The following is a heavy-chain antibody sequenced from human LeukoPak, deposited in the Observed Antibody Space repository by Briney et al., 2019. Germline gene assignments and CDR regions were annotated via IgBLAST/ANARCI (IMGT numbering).Heavy chain of an antibody. D-gene: IGHD3-3*01. J-gene: IGHJ6*03. CDR1: GFTFSSYA. CDR2: ISGSGGST. V-gene: IGHV3-23*01. CDR3: AKDGGSYYDFWSGYYPTYYYYYYMDV. Sequence: GGSLRLSCAASGFTFSSYAMSWVRQAPGKGLEWVSAISGSGGSTYYADSVKGRFTISRDTSKNTLYLQMNSLRAEDTAVYYCAKDGGSYYDFWSGYYPTYYYYYYMDVWGKGTTVTVSS.